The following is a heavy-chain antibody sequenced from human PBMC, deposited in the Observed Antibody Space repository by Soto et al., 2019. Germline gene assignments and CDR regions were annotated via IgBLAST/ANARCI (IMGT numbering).Heavy chain of an antibody. CDR1: GYTFTSYY. Sequence: ASVKVSCKASGYTFTSYYLHWVRQAPGQGLEWMGIINPGDGSTNYAQIFQGRLTMTRDTSTSTIYMELSSLRSEDTAIYYCARLASSWEDYWGQGTLVTVSS. V-gene: IGHV1-46*01. CDR2: INPGDGST. J-gene: IGHJ4*02. CDR3: ARLASSWEDY. D-gene: IGHD6-13*01.